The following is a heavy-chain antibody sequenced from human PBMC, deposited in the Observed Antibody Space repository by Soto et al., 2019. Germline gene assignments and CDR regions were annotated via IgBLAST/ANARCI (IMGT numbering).Heavy chain of an antibody. Sequence: QVQLVQSGAEVKKPGASVKVSCKASGYTFSSYGISWVRQAPGQGLEWMGWISAYNGNTNYAQKLQGRVTMTTDTSTSTAYMELRSLRSDDTAVYYCARVGYDFWSGYLDSYSFDYWGQGTLVTVSS. J-gene: IGHJ4*02. CDR2: ISAYNGNT. V-gene: IGHV1-18*01. CDR3: ARVGYDFWSGYLDSYSFDY. D-gene: IGHD3-3*01. CDR1: GYTFSSYG.